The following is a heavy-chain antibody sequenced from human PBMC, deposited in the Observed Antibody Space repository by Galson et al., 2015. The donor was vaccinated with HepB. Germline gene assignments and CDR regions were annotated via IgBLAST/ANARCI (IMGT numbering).Heavy chain of an antibody. CDR3: ARDFLEDSGSYYDAFDI. CDR1: GFTFSNYS. Sequence: SLRLSCAASGFTFSNYSMNWVRQAPGKGLEWVSYISSSSSTIYYADSVKGRFTISRDNAKNSLYLQMNSLRDEDTAVYYCARDFLEDSGSYYDAFDIWGQGTMVTVSS. J-gene: IGHJ3*02. D-gene: IGHD1-26*01. CDR2: ISSSSSTI. V-gene: IGHV3-48*02.